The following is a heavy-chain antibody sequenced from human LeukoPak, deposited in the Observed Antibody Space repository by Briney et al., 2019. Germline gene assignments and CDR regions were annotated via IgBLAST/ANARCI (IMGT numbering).Heavy chain of an antibody. D-gene: IGHD2-2*01. CDR3: GRHSDAGSSSWGNWFDP. CDR1: GCSISLYY. Sequence: SETLSLTCTVSGCSISLYYWSWIRQPPGKGLEWIGYIYYSGSTNFNPSLKSRVTISVDTSKNQFSLKLRSVTDADTAVYYCGRHSDAGSSSWGNWFDPWGQGTLVTVSS. J-gene: IGHJ5*02. CDR2: IYYSGST. V-gene: IGHV4-59*08.